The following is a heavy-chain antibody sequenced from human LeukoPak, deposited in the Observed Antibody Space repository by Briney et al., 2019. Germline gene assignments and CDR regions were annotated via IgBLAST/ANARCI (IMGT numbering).Heavy chain of an antibody. V-gene: IGHV3-23*01. J-gene: IGHJ4*02. CDR3: ARASLLGYCSSTSCYQFDY. CDR2: ISGSGGST. D-gene: IGHD2-2*01. Sequence: GGSLRLSXAASGFTFSSYAMSWVRQTPGKGLEWVSAISGSGGSTYYADSVKGRFTISRDNSKNTLYLQMNSLRAEDTAVYYCARASLLGYCSSTSCYQFDYWGQGTLVTVSS. CDR1: GFTFSSYA.